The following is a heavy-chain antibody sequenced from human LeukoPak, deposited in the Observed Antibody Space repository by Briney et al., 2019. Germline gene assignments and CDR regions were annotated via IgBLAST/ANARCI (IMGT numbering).Heavy chain of an antibody. CDR1: GGTFSSYA. V-gene: IGHV1-69*05. J-gene: IGHJ6*04. CDR2: IIPILGTA. D-gene: IGHD2-2*01. CDR3: ARDDCSSTSCAPMDV. Sequence: GASVKVSCKASGGTFSSYAISWVRQAPGRGLEWMGGIIPILGTANYAQKFQGRVTITTDESTSTAYMELSSLRSEDTAVYYCARDDCSSTSCAPMDVWGKGTTVTVSS.